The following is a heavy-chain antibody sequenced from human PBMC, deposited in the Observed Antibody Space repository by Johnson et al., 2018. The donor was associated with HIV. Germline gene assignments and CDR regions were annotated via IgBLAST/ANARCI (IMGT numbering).Heavy chain of an antibody. CDR2: ISWNSGSI. CDR3: AKHNGNSLYWYAFDI. Sequence: EVQLVESGGGLVQPGRSLRLSCAASGFTFDDYAMHWVRQAPGKGLEWVSGISWNSGSIGYADSVKGRFTISRDNSKNTLYLQMDSLRAEDTAVYYCAKHNGNSLYWYAFDIWGQGTMVTVSS. V-gene: IGHV3-9*01. D-gene: IGHD5/OR15-5a*01. J-gene: IGHJ3*02. CDR1: GFTFDDYA.